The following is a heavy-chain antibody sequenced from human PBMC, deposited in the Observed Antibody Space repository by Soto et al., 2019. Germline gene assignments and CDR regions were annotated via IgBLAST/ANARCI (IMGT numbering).Heavy chain of an antibody. V-gene: IGHV3-33*01. CDR3: ARDYYYGSGSYYATTVGY. CDR1: GFTFSSYG. J-gene: IGHJ4*02. D-gene: IGHD3-10*01. Sequence: GGSLRLSCAASGFTFSSYGMHWVRQAPGKGLEWVAVIWYDGSNKYYADSVKGRFTISRDNSKNTLYLQMNSLRAEDTAVYYCARDYYYGSGSYYATTVGYWGQGTLVTVSS. CDR2: IWYDGSNK.